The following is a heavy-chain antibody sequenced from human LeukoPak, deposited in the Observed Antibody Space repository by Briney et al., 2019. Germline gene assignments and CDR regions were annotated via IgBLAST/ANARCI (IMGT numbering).Heavy chain of an antibody. J-gene: IGHJ4*02. CDR1: GFTFTNFA. D-gene: IGHD3-3*01. V-gene: IGHV3-23*01. CDR3: AKPLTIEFFFDY. CDR2: ISGSGGST. Sequence: GGSLRLSCAASGFTFTNFAMNWVRQAPGEGLEWVSAISGSGGSTYYADSVKGRFTISRDNSKNTLYLQMNSLRAEDTAVYYCAKPLTIEFFFDYWGQGTLVTVSS.